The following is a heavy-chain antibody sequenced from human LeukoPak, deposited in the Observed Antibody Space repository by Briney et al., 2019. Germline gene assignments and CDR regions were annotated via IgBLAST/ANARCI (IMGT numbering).Heavy chain of an antibody. CDR1: GGTFSTYE. CDR2: IIPIFDTT. CDR3: ARRNSGYDFANWLDP. J-gene: IGHJ5*02. V-gene: IGHV1-69*06. D-gene: IGHD5-12*01. Sequence: GASVKVSCKASGGTFSTYEIHWVRQAPGQGLEWMGGIIPIFDTTNYAPKFQGRVTITADKSTSTAYMELTSLTSEDTAVYYCARRNSGYDFANWLDPWGQGTLVTVSS.